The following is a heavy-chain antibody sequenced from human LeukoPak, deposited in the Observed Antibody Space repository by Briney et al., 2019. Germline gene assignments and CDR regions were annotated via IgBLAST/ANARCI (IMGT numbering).Heavy chain of an antibody. CDR1: GFTFRSYG. CDR2: IWHDGSNI. V-gene: IGHV3-33*01. CDR3: VRDNPSGYNSGWPLGH. D-gene: IGHD6-19*01. J-gene: IGHJ4*02. Sequence: GGSLRLSCAASGFTFRSYGMHWVRQAPGKGLEGVAVIWHDGSNINYGDSVKGRFTISRDNSKNMLFLQMNSLRAEDTALYYCVRDNPSGYNSGWPLGHWGQGTLVSVSS.